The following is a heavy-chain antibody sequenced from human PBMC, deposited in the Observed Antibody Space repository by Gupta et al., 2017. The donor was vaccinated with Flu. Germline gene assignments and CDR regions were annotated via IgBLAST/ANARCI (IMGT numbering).Heavy chain of an antibody. J-gene: IGHJ4*02. Sequence: EVQLLESGGGLVQPGGSLRLSCAASGSTFSSYAMPWVRQAPGKGLEGVSTISGFGDSTFYADSVKGRFTISRDNSKNTLCLQMNSLRAEDTAVYFCAKGGHMSPFDYWGQGTLVTGSS. CDR1: GSTFSSYA. V-gene: IGHV3-23*01. D-gene: IGHD2-21*01. CDR3: AKGGHMSPFDY. CDR2: ISGFGDST.